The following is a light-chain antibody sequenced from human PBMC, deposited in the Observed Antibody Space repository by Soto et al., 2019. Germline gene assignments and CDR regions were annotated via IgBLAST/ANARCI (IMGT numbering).Light chain of an antibody. CDR1: QGISSY. CDR2: AAS. J-gene: IGKJ5*01. CDR3: QQSYRAVT. Sequence: AIRMTQSPSSLSASTGDRVTITCRASQGISSYLAWYQQKPGKAPKLLIYAASTLQTGVPSRFRGTGSATHFTLTISSLQPEDFATYYCQQSYRAVTFGQGTRLEIK. V-gene: IGKV1-8*01.